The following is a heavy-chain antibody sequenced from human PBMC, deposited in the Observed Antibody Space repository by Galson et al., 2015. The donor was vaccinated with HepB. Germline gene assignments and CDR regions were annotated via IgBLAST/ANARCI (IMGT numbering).Heavy chain of an antibody. Sequence: TLSLTCTVSGGSISSGSYYWSWIRQPAGKGLEWIGRIYTSGSTNYNPSLKSRVTMSVDTSKNQFSLKLSSVTAADTAVYYCAREALLVGDYYMDVWGKGTTVTVSS. D-gene: IGHD3-16*01. CDR3: AREALLVGDYYMDV. J-gene: IGHJ6*03. CDR1: GGSISSGSYY. V-gene: IGHV4-61*02. CDR2: IYTSGST.